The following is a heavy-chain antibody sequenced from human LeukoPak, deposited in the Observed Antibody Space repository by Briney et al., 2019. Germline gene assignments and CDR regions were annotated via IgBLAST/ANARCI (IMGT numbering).Heavy chain of an antibody. D-gene: IGHD3-10*01. CDR2: IKSKTDGGTT. J-gene: IGHJ4*02. CDR3: TLVGYYGSGSYRLSYYFDY. CDR1: GFTSSNAW. Sequence: GGSLRLSCAASGFTSSNAWMSWVRQAPGKGLEWVGRIKSKTDGGTTDYAAPVKGRFTISRDDSKNTLYLQMNSLKTEDTAVYYCTLVGYYGSGSYRLSYYFDYWGQGTLVTVSS. V-gene: IGHV3-15*01.